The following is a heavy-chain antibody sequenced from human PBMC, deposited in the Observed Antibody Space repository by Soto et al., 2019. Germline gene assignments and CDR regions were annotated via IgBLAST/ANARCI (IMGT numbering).Heavy chain of an antibody. V-gene: IGHV3-7*03. Sequence: GGSLRLSCAASGFTFSSYWMSWVRQAPGKGLEWVANIKQDESEKYYVDSVKGRFTISRDNAKNSLYLQMNSLRAEDTAVYYCARDLSWGNDAFDIWGQGTMVTVSS. D-gene: IGHD7-27*01. J-gene: IGHJ3*02. CDR2: IKQDESEK. CDR1: GFTFSSYW. CDR3: ARDLSWGNDAFDI.